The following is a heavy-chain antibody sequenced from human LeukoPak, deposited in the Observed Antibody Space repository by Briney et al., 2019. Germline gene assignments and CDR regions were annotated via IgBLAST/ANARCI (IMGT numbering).Heavy chain of an antibody. V-gene: IGHV3-66*03. CDR3: ARDLCGDGSCYLFDY. CDR2: IYTSGST. CDR1: GFTVSNNY. D-gene: IGHD2-15*01. J-gene: IGHJ4*02. Sequence: PGGSLRLSCAASGFTVSNNYISWVRQAPGKGLEWVSLIYTSGSTYYADSVKGRFTISRDNSKNTLYVQMNSLRAEDTAVYYCARDLCGDGSCYLFDYWGQGTLVTVSS.